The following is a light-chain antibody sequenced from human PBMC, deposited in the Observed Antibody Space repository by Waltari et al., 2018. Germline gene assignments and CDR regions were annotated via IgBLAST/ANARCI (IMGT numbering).Light chain of an antibody. Sequence: EIVLTQSPGTLSLSPGERATLSCRASQPLNSYSLTWYQQTPGQAPRLLIYGASTRATGIPDRFVGSGSGTDFTLTISRPEPEDFAVYYCQQSGTSPPTWTFGQGTKVEIK. CDR3: QQSGTSPPTWT. CDR1: QPLNSYS. CDR2: GAS. J-gene: IGKJ1*01. V-gene: IGKV3-20*01.